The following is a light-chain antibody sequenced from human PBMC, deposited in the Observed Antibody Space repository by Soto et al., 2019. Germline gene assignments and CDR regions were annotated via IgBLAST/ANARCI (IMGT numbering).Light chain of an antibody. Sequence: QSALTQPASVSGSPGQSITISCTGTSSDVGNYDYVSWYQQYPGKAPKLMIYAVSRRPSGVSNRFSGSKSGNTASLTISGLQAEDDADYYSTSYTPSSTYVFGTGTKLTVL. CDR1: SSDVGNYDY. J-gene: IGLJ1*01. V-gene: IGLV2-14*03. CDR3: TSYTPSSTYV. CDR2: AVS.